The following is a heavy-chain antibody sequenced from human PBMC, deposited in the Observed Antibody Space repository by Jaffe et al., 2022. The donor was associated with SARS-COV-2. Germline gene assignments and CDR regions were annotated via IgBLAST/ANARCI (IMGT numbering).Heavy chain of an antibody. V-gene: IGHV3-48*02. D-gene: IGHD3-3*01. J-gene: IGHJ3*02. Sequence: EVQLVESGGGLVQPGGSLRLSCAASGFTFSSYSMNWVRQAPGKGLEWVSYISSSSSTIYYADSVKGRFTISRDNAKNSLYLQMNSLRDEDTAVYYCARDIIAMLRNYDFWSGWTEVAFDIWGQGTMVTVSS. CDR2: ISSSSSTI. CDR3: ARDIIAMLRNYDFWSGWTEVAFDI. CDR1: GFTFSSYS.